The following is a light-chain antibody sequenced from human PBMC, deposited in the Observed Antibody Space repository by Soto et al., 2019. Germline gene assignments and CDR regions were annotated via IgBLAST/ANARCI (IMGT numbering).Light chain of an antibody. V-gene: IGKV1-8*01. CDR3: QQYYSYRT. J-gene: IGKJ1*01. CDR2: AAS. CDR1: QGMSSY. Sequence: AIRMTQSPSSFSASTGDRVTITCRASQGMSSYLAWYQQKPGKAPKLLIYAASTLQSGVPSRFSGSGSGTDFTLTISCLQSEDFATYYCQQYYSYRTFGQGTKVEIK.